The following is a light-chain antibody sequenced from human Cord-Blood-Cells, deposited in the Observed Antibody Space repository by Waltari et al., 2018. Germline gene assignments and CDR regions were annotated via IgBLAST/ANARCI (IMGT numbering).Light chain of an antibody. V-gene: IGLV2-23*02. CDR2: EVS. J-gene: IGLJ1*01. CDR3: CSYAGSSTYV. CDR1: SSDVGSYNL. Sequence: QSALTQPASVSGSPGQSITISCTGTSSDVGSYNLVSWYQQHPGKAPTFMIYEVSKRPSGVSHRFSGSKSGNTAYLTISGLQAEDEADYYCCSYAGSSTYVFGTGTKVTVL.